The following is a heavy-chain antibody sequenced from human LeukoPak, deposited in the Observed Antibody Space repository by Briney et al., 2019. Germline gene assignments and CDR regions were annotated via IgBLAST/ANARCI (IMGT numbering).Heavy chain of an antibody. V-gene: IGHV4-39*07. Sequence: PSETLSLTCTVSGGSISSSSYYWGWIRQPPGKGLEWIGSIYYSGSTYYNPSLKSRVTISVDTSKNQFSLKLSSVTAADTAVYYCARLGPLGSDAFDIWGQGTMVTVSS. CDR2: IYYSGST. D-gene: IGHD1-26*01. CDR3: ARLGPLGSDAFDI. CDR1: GGSISSSSYY. J-gene: IGHJ3*02.